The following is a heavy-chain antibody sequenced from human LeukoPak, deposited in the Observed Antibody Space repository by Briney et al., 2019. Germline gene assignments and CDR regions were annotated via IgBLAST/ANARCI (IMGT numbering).Heavy chain of an antibody. CDR2: IYYSGST. D-gene: IGHD3-10*01. V-gene: IGHV4-39*01. CDR3: ARRGVLLWFE. CDR1: GGSISSSSYY. Sequence: SETLSLTCTVSGGSISSSSYYWGWIRQPPGKGLEWIGGIYYSGSTYYNPSLKSRVTISVDTSKNQFSLKLSSVTAADTAVYYCARRGVLLWFEWGQGTLVTVSS. J-gene: IGHJ4*02.